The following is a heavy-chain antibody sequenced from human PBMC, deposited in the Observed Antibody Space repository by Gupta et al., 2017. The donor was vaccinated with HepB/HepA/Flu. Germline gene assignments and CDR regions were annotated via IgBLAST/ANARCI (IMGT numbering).Heavy chain of an antibody. Sequence: QVQLQQWGAGLLKPSETLSLTCAVYGGSFSGYYWSWIRQPPGKGLEWIGEINHSGSTNYNPSLKSRVTISVDTSKNQFSLQLSSVTAADTAVYYCARVAGATFYFDYWGQGNLVTVSS. J-gene: IGHJ4*02. D-gene: IGHD1-26*01. CDR2: INHSGST. V-gene: IGHV4-34*01. CDR3: ARVAGATFYFDY. CDR1: GGSFSGYY.